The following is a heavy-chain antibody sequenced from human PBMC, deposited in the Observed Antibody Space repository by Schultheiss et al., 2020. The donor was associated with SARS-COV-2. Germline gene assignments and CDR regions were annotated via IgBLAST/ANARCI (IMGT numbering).Heavy chain of an antibody. CDR3: ARDEVYSGSSDAFDI. CDR2: INHSGST. Sequence: SETLSLTCAVYGGSFSGYYWSWIRQPPGKGLEWIGEINHSGSTNYNPSLKSRVTISVDTSKNQFSLKLSSVTAADTAVYYCARDEVYSGSSDAFDIWGQGTMVTVSS. CDR1: GGSFSGYY. J-gene: IGHJ3*02. V-gene: IGHV4-34*01. D-gene: IGHD1-26*01.